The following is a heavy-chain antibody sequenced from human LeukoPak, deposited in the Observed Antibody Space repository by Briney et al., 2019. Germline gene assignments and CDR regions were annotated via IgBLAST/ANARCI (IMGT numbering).Heavy chain of an antibody. D-gene: IGHD5-18*01. Sequence: PSETLSLTCTVSGGSISSYYWNWIRQPPGKGLEWIGYPYNSGSTKYNPSLKSRVTISVDRSKNQFSLKLSSVTAADTAVYYCARDGLWIQNAFDIWGQGTMVTVSS. CDR2: PYNSGST. V-gene: IGHV4-59*12. CDR3: ARDGLWIQNAFDI. J-gene: IGHJ3*02. CDR1: GGSISSYY.